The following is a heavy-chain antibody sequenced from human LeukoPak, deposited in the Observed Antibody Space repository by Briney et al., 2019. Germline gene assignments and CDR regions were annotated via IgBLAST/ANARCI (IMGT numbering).Heavy chain of an antibody. CDR3: ATIVSDSSGWYHFDH. V-gene: IGHV3-66*01. CDR1: GLTVSSKY. J-gene: IGHJ4*02. Sequence: PEGSLRLSCAASGLTVSSKYMAWVRQAPGKGLEWVSFINSGGTTYYADSVKGKFTISRDYSKNILYLQMNSLRAEDTAVYYCATIVSDSSGWYHFDHWGQGALVTISS. D-gene: IGHD6-19*01. CDR2: INSGGTT.